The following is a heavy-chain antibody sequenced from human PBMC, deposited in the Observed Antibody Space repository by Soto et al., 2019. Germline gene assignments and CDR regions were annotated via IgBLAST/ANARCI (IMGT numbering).Heavy chain of an antibody. CDR2: IGGSGSSA. D-gene: IGHD3-10*01. Sequence: ESGGGLVQPGGSLRLSCVASGFTFKNFAMTWVRQAPGKGMEWVSAIGGSGSSANYADSVKGRFTVSRDDSKSTLYLQMSGLRVDDTALYYCAKDAVAYNGEWDWFDLWGQGTLVTVSS. J-gene: IGHJ5*02. V-gene: IGHV3-23*01. CDR3: AKDAVAYNGEWDWFDL. CDR1: GFTFKNFA.